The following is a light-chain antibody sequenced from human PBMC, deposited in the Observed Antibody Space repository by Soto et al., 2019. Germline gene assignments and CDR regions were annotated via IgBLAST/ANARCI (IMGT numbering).Light chain of an antibody. CDR2: EVS. CDR3: SSYTNRITIV. V-gene: IGLV2-14*01. Sequence: QSALTQPASVPGSPRKSITISCTGTSSDGGAYNYVSWYQHFPGKAPKLMIYEVSHRPSGVSNRFSGSKSGNTASLTILGLQAEDEADYYSSSYTNRITIVFGIETKVTVL. J-gene: IGLJ1*01. CDR1: SSDGGAYNY.